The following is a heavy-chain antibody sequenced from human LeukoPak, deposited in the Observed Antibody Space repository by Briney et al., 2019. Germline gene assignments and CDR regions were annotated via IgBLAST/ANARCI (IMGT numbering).Heavy chain of an antibody. D-gene: IGHD3-22*01. CDR1: GGSFSGYY. CDR3: ARIGDDSSGHYFDY. J-gene: IGHJ4*02. Sequence: SETLSLTCAVYGGSFSGYYWSWIRQPPGKGLEWIGEINHSGSPKDNPSLKSRVTISVDTSKNQFSLKLRSVTAADTAVYYCARIGDDSSGHYFDYWGQGTLVTVSS. V-gene: IGHV4-34*01. CDR2: INHSGSP.